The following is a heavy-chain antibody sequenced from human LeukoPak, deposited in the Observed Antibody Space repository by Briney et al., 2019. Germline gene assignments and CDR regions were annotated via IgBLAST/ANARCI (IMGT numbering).Heavy chain of an antibody. J-gene: IGHJ4*02. Sequence: GGSLRFSCAASGFTFSSYAMHWVRQAPGKGLEWVAVISYDGSNKYYADSVKGRFTISRDNSKNTLYLQMNSLRAEDTAVYYCAREGSDPYFDYWGQGTLVTVSS. CDR3: AREGSDPYFDY. CDR2: ISYDGSNK. CDR1: GFTFSSYA. V-gene: IGHV3-30*04.